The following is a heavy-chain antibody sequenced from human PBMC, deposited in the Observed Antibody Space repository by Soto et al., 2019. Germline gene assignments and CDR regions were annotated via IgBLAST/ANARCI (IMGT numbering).Heavy chain of an antibody. V-gene: IGHV4-31*03. CDR3: ARDKEVVAATGAFDI. J-gene: IGHJ3*02. D-gene: IGHD2-15*01. Sequence: QVQLQESVPGLVKPSQTLSLTCTVSGGSISSGGYYWSWIRQHPGKGLEWIGYIYYSGSTYYNPSLKSRVTISVDTSKNQFSLKLSSVTAADTAVYYCARDKEVVAATGAFDIWGQGTMVTVSS. CDR1: GGSISSGGYY. CDR2: IYYSGST.